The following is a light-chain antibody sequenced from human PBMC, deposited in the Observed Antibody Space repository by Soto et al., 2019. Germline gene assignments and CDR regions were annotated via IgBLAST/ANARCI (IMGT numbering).Light chain of an antibody. CDR2: GAS. V-gene: IGKV3-20*01. J-gene: IGKJ1*01. CDR1: QSVSNNY. Sequence: EIVLTQSPGPLSLSPGERATLSCMASQSVSNNYLAWYQQKPGQAPRLLIYGASNRATGIPDRFSGSGSGTDCTLTISRLEPEDVAMYFCQQYVSSPQTFGQGTKVDIK. CDR3: QQYVSSPQT.